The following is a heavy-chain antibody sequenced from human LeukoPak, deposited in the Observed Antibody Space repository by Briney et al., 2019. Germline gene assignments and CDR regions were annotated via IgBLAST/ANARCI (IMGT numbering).Heavy chain of an antibody. J-gene: IGHJ4*02. Sequence: GGSLRLSCAASGFRFSGYWMNWVRQAPGKGLEWVANIKGDGSETSYVTSVRGRFTIPRDNAKNSPYLQMNNLRVEDTAVYYCAREEVKSFDNWGQGTLVTVSS. CDR2: IKGDGSET. CDR1: GFRFSGYW. V-gene: IGHV3-7*03. CDR3: AREEVKSFDN.